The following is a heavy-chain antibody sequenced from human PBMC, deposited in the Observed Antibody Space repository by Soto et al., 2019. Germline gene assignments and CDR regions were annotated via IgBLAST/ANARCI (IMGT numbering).Heavy chain of an antibody. D-gene: IGHD3-3*01. J-gene: IGHJ6*02. CDR3: ARWGAYDFWSGYYTNYYYGMDV. Sequence: GESLKISCKGSGYSFTSYWIGWVRQMPGKGLEWMGIIYPGDSDTRYSPSFQGQVTISANKSISTAYLQWSSLKASDTAMYYCARWGAYDFWSGYYTNYYYGMDVWGQGTTVTVSS. V-gene: IGHV5-51*01. CDR2: IYPGDSDT. CDR1: GYSFTSYW.